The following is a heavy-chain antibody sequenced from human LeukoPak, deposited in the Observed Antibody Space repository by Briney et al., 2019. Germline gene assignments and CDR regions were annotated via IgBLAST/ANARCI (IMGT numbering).Heavy chain of an antibody. J-gene: IGHJ3*02. CDR3: ARGDGHHAFDI. V-gene: IGHV4-34*01. CDR2: INHSGST. CDR1: GGSFSGYY. Sequence: SETLSLTYAVYGGSFSGYYWSWIRQPPGKGLEWIGEINHSGSTNYNPSLKSRVTISVDTSKNQFSLKLSSVTAADTAVYYCARGDGHHAFDIWGQGTMVTVSS.